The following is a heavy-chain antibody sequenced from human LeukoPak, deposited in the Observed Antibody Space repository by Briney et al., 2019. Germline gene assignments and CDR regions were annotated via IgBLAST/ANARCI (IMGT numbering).Heavy chain of an antibody. J-gene: IGHJ6*02. D-gene: IGHD6-13*01. CDR2: INQDESEK. V-gene: IGHV3-7*01. CDR1: GFTFSSYW. Sequence: QSGGSLRLSCAASGFTFSSYWMSWVRQAPGKGLEWVANINQDESEKYYVDSVKGRFSISRDNAKNSLYLQMNSLRAEDTAVYYCARDGYSSSWVYYYYGLDIWGQGTTVTVSS. CDR3: ARDGYSSSWVYYYYGLDI.